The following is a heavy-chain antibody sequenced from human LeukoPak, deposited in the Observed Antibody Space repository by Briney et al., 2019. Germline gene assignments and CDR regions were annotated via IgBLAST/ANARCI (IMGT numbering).Heavy chain of an antibody. CDR3: ARATDSSGWYGSLYFDY. Sequence: SETLSLTCAVYGGSFSGYYWGWIRQPPGKGLEWIGSIYYSGSTYYNPSLKSRVTISVDTSKNQFSLKLSSVTAADTAVYYCARATDSSGWYGSLYFDYWGQGTLVTVSS. CDR1: GGSFSGYY. CDR2: IYYSGST. D-gene: IGHD6-19*01. V-gene: IGHV4-34*01. J-gene: IGHJ4*02.